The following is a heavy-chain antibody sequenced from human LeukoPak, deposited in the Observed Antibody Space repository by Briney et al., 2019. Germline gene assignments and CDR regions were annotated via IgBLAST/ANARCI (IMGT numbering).Heavy chain of an antibody. V-gene: IGHV1-69*05. CDR1: GGTFSSYA. J-gene: IGHJ4*02. CDR3: ASAWGGGVPAAPNDY. Sequence: GASVKVSCKASGGTFSSYAISWVRQAPGQGLEWMGGIIPIFGTANYAQKFQGRVTITTDESTSTAYMELSSLRSEDTAVYYCASAWGGGVPAAPNDYWGQGTLVTVSS. D-gene: IGHD2-2*01. CDR2: IIPIFGTA.